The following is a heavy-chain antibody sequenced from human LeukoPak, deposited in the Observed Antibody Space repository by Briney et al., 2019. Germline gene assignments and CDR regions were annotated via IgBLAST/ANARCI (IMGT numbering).Heavy chain of an antibody. J-gene: IGHJ6*04. CDR3: AELGITMIGGV. CDR2: ISSSSSYI. Sequence: GRSLRLSCAASGFTFSSYAMHWVRQAPGKGLEWVSSISSSSSYIYYADSVKGRFTISRDNAKNSLYLQMNSLRAEDTAVYYCAELGITMIGGVWGKGTTVTVSA. CDR1: GFTFSSYA. D-gene: IGHD3-10*02. V-gene: IGHV3-21*01.